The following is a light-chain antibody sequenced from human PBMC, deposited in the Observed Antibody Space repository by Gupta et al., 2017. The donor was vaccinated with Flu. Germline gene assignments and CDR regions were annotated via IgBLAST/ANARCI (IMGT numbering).Light chain of an antibody. CDR2: DAS. CDR3: QQDDNLHL. Sequence: DIQMTQSPSSLSASVGDRVTITCQASQDISNYLNWYQQKPGKAPKLLIYDASKLETGVPSRFSGSGSGTDFTFTISSLQPEDIATYYCQQDDNLHLFGHGTKVDIK. V-gene: IGKV1-33*01. CDR1: QDISNY. J-gene: IGKJ3*01.